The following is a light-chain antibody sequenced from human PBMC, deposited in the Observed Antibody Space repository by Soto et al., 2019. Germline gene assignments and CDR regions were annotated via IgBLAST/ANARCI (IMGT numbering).Light chain of an antibody. V-gene: IGKV3-20*01. CDR3: QQYGSSPMYT. J-gene: IGKJ2*01. CDR1: QSVSSSY. Sequence: EIVLTQSPGTLSLSPGERATLSCRASQSVSSSYLAWYQQQPGQAPRLLIYGASSRATGSPDRFSGSGSGTDFTLTISRLEPEDVAVYYCQQYGSSPMYTFGQGTKLEIK. CDR2: GAS.